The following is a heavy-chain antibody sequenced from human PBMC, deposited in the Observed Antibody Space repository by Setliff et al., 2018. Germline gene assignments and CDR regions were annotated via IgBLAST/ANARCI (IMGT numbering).Heavy chain of an antibody. J-gene: IGHJ4*02. Sequence: SETLSLTCTVSGGSISSDSDYWSWIRQSAGKGLEWIGRIYTSGSTNYNPSLKSRVTISVDTSKNQFSLKLSSVTAADTAVYYCARQASLYYYDSSGYYDYWGQGTLVTVSS. CDR1: GGSISSDSDY. D-gene: IGHD3-22*01. V-gene: IGHV4-61*02. CDR3: ARQASLYYYDSSGYYDY. CDR2: IYTSGST.